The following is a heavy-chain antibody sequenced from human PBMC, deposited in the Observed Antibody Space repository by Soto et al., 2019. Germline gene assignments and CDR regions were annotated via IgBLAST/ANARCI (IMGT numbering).Heavy chain of an antibody. D-gene: IGHD3-10*01. CDR2: IYPGDSDT. CDR1: GYSFTSYW. J-gene: IGHJ6*02. V-gene: IGHV5-51*01. CDR3: ARNYYGSGSYSLPYYGMDV. Sequence: PGESLKISCKGSGYSFTSYWIGWVRQMPGKGLEWMGIIYPGDSDTRYSPSFQGQVTISADKSISTAYLQWSSLKASDTAVYYCARNYYGSGSYSLPYYGMDVWGQGTTVTVSS.